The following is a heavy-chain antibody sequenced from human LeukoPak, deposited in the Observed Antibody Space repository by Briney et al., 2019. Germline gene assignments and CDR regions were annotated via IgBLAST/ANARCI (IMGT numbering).Heavy chain of an antibody. CDR1: GFTFSSYA. V-gene: IGHV3-23*01. Sequence: PGGSLRLSCAASGFTFSSYAMSWVRQAPGKGLEWVSAISGSGGSTYYADSVKGRFTISRDNAKYTLYLQMNSLRAEDTAVYYCSKDAGDIVVVVAASPFDYWGQGTLVTVSS. CDR3: SKDAGDIVVVVAASPFDY. J-gene: IGHJ4*02. CDR2: ISGSGGST. D-gene: IGHD2-15*01.